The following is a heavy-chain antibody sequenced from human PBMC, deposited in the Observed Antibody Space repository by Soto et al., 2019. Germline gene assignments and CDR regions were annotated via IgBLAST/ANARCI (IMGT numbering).Heavy chain of an antibody. V-gene: IGHV3-48*02. CDR2: ISSSSTI. D-gene: IGHD3-22*01. CDR1: GFTFSSYS. Sequence: GGSLRRWCSGSGFTFSSYSMNWVRQAPGKGLEWVSYISSSSTIYYADSVKGRFTISRDNAKNSLYLQMNSLRDEDTAVYYCARVYRLYYDSSGYSGPFDYWGQGTLVTVSS. CDR3: ARVYRLYYDSSGYSGPFDY. J-gene: IGHJ4*02.